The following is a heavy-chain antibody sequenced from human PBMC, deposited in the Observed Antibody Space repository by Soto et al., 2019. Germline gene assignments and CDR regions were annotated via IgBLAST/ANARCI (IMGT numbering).Heavy chain of an antibody. D-gene: IGHD5-12*01. J-gene: IGHJ4*02. Sequence: GGSLRLSCAASGFTFSSYAMSWVRQAPGKGLEWVSAISGSGGSTYYADSVKGRFTISRDNSKNTLYLQMNILRAEDTAVYYCAKQLGYAGYYFDYWGQGTLVTVSS. V-gene: IGHV3-23*01. CDR3: AKQLGYAGYYFDY. CDR2: ISGSGGST. CDR1: GFTFSSYA.